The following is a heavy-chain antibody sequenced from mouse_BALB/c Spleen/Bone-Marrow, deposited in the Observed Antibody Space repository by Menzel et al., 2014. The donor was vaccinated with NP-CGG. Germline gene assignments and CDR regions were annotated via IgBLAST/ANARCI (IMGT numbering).Heavy chain of an antibody. J-gene: IGHJ2*01. CDR3: ARDKGRVFFDY. V-gene: IGHV7-3*02. CDR2: IRNKANGYTT. CDR1: GFTFTDYY. Sequence: VKLVESGGGLVQPGGSLRLSCATSGFTFTDYYMNWVRQPPGKALEWLGFIRNKANGYTTEYSASVKSLFTISRDNSQNILYLQMNTLRADDSATYYWARDKGRVFFDYWGQGTTLTVSS.